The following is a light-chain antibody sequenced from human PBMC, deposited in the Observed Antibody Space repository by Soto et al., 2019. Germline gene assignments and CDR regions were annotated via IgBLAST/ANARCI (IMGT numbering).Light chain of an antibody. CDR3: QQDTTWLMWT. J-gene: IGKJ1*01. CDR1: QNVGSN. Sequence: EILMTQYPTSLSVSSGERAALSCRASQNVGSNLAWYQQKPGQAPRFLIYGASTRATGIPARFSGSGSGTEFTLTISSLQSEDFAVHYCQQDTTWLMWTFGRGTKVDIK. CDR2: GAS. V-gene: IGKV3-15*01.